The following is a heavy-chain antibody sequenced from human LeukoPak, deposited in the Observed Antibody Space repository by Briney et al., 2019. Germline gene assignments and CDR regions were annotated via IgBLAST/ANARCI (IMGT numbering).Heavy chain of an antibody. CDR3: ARRRYSGSYLEWGLDY. D-gene: IGHD1-26*01. J-gene: IGHJ4*02. Sequence: GASVKVSCKASGHTFTGYYMHWVRQAPGQGPEWMGWINPNSGGTNYAQKFQGRVTMTRDTSISTAYMELSRLRSDDTAVYYCARRRYSGSYLEWGLDYWSQGTLVTVSS. CDR2: INPNSGGT. V-gene: IGHV1-2*02. CDR1: GHTFTGYY.